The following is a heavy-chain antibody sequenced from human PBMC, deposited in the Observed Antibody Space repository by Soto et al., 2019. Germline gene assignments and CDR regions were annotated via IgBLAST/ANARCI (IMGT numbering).Heavy chain of an antibody. CDR2: ISGSGGST. D-gene: IGHD2-8*01. J-gene: IGHJ6*03. CDR1: GFTFSSYA. Sequence: GGSLRLSCAASGFTFSSYAMSWVRQAPGKGLEWVSAISGSGGSTYYADSVKGRFTISRDNSKNTLYLQMNSLRAEDTAVYYCAKDSAVSYYYYYMDVWGKGTTVTVSS. V-gene: IGHV3-23*01. CDR3: AKDSAVSYYYYYMDV.